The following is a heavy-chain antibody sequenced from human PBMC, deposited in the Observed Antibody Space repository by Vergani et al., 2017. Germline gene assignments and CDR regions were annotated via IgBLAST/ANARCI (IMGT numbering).Heavy chain of an antibody. J-gene: IGHJ4*01. Sequence: QVQLQESGPGLERPSVILSRIRTVSGGSLSGYYWNLIRQTPGEGLEWIGYVENSVYFNYNPSLKTRVTMSSDTSNNQFSLVLSSVTVVDTAVYYCARSIVSRNPPDYFDNWGRGTLVTVSS. V-gene: IGHV4-59*07. D-gene: IGHD1-14*01. CDR1: GGSLSGYY. CDR2: VENSVYF. CDR3: ARSIVSRNPPDYFDN.